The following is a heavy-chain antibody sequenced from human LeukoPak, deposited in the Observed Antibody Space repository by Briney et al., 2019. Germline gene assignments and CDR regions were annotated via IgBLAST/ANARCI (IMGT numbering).Heavy chain of an antibody. D-gene: IGHD5-24*01. CDR2: IYYSGST. V-gene: IGHV4-59*01. Sequence: SETLSLTCTGSGGSISSYYWSWIRQPPGKGLEWIGYIYYSGSTNYNPSLKSRVTISVDTSKNQFSLKLSSVTAADTAVYYCARVRWGWLQTPYYYYYMDVWGKGTTVTVSS. CDR3: ARVRWGWLQTPYYYYYMDV. CDR1: GGSISSYY. J-gene: IGHJ6*03.